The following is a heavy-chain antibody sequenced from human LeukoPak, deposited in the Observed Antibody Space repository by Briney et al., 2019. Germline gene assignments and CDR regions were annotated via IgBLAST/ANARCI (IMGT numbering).Heavy chain of an antibody. CDR2: IYYSGST. V-gene: IGHV4-30-4*01. CDR3: ARYGSGITGFDY. Sequence: SETLSLTCTVSGGSISSGDYYWSWIRQPPGKGLEWIGYIYYSGSTYYNPSLKSRVTISVGTSKNQFSLKLSSVTAADTAVYYCARYGSGITGFDYWGQGTLVTVSS. D-gene: IGHD3-10*01. CDR1: GGSISSGDYY. J-gene: IGHJ4*02.